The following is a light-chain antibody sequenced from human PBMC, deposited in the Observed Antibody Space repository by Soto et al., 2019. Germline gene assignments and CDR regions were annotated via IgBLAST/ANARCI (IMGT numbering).Light chain of an antibody. CDR3: QQRSNWLWT. V-gene: IGKV3-11*01. Sequence: EIVLTQSPATLSLSPGERATLSCGASQSVSSYLAWYQQKPGQAPRLLIYDASNRATGIPARFSGSGSGTDFTLTISSLEPEDFAVYYCQQRSNWLWTFGQGTKVDIK. CDR2: DAS. J-gene: IGKJ1*01. CDR1: QSVSSY.